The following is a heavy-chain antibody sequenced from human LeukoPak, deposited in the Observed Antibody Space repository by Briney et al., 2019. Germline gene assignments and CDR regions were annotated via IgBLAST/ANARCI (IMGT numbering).Heavy chain of an antibody. CDR1: GDDLVTYW. CDR2: IYPADSDT. V-gene: IGHV5-51*01. J-gene: IGHJ4*02. CDR3: ARQNLATTGTGSFDY. D-gene: IGHD1-1*01. Sequence: GESLKISCKGSGDDLVTYWIAWVRQMPGKGLEWMGIIYPADSDTRYSPSIQGQVTISADKSISTAYLQWSSLKASDTAMYYCARQNLATTGTGSFDYWGQGTLVTVSS.